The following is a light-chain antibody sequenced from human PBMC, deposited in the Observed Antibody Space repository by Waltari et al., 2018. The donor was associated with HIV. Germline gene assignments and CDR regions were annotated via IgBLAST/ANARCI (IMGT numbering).Light chain of an antibody. CDR2: KDN. J-gene: IGLJ2*01. V-gene: IGLV3-25*03. Sequence: SYELAQPFSVSVSPGQTAAITCFGDALANQYTNWYQQKPGQSPVLGICKDNERPSGVPERFSGSRSGTTVTLTISGVQAEDEADYYCQSTDVRGSQVIFGGGTKLTVL. CDR1: ALANQY. CDR3: QSTDVRGSQVI.